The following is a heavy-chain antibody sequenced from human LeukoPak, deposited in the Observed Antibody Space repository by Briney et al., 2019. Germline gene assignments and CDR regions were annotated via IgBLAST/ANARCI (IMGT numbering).Heavy chain of an antibody. J-gene: IGHJ4*02. CDR3: ATSYDSSGNN. CDR1: GFTFSIFW. Sequence: GGSLRLSCAASGFTFSIFWMSWVRQAPGKGLEWEANIKQDGSAKYYVDSVKGRFTISRDNARNALYLEMNNLTAEDTAIYYCATSYDSSGNNWGQGTLVTVSS. D-gene: IGHD3-22*01. CDR2: IKQDGSAK. V-gene: IGHV3-7*01.